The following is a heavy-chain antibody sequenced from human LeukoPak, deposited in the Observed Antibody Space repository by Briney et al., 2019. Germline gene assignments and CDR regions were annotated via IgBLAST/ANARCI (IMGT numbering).Heavy chain of an antibody. CDR1: GFSFDDNA. Sequence: GGSLRLSCAASGFSFDDNAMYWARQAPGKGLEWVSLISGDGATTYYADSVKGRFNISRDNSKSSLYPQMSSLRSEDSALYYCAKDNQRGGFQHWGQGTLVTVSS. D-gene: IGHD3-16*01. J-gene: IGHJ1*01. CDR2: ISGDGATT. CDR3: AKDNQRGGFQH. V-gene: IGHV3-43*02.